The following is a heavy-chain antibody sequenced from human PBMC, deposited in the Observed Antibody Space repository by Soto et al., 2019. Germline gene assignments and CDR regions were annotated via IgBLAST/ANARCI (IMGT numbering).Heavy chain of an antibody. CDR1: GGSFSGYY. D-gene: IGHD3-3*01. V-gene: IGHV4-34*01. Sequence: SETLSLTCAVYGGSFSGYYWSWIRQPPGKGLEWIGEINHSGSTNYNPSLKSRVTISVDTSKNQFSLKLSSVTAADTAVYYCARGRKSITIFGVATRGPNWFDPWGQGTLVTVSS. J-gene: IGHJ5*02. CDR2: INHSGST. CDR3: ARGRKSITIFGVATRGPNWFDP.